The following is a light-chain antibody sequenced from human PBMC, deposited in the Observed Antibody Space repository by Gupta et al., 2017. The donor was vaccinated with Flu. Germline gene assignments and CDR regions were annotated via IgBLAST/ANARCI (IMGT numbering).Light chain of an antibody. CDR2: EDS. Sequence: KTDRINGSGDALPKKYSYWYQQKAVQSPVLLIYEDSKRNTVIPESFSGSSSGTIATLTISGAQGEDDADYYCYSTESSGDVRVFGGGTKLTVL. J-gene: IGLJ3*02. V-gene: IGLV3-10*01. CDR1: ALPKKY. CDR3: YSTESSGDVRV.